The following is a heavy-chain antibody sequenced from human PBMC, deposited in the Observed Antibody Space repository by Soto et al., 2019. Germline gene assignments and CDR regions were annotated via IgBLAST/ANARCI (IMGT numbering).Heavy chain of an antibody. CDR2: IDTSGTT. Sequence: PSETLSLTCTVSGGSISSDYVSWIRQSAGKGLEWIGRIDTSGTTNYNPSLKSRVTMSVDASKSQFSLNLSSVTAADTAVYYCAICPRCYVYHQGMDVSGQGTTVIVSS. V-gene: IGHV4-4*07. J-gene: IGHJ6*02. D-gene: IGHD2-2*01. CDR1: GGSISSDY. CDR3: AICPRCYVYHQGMDV.